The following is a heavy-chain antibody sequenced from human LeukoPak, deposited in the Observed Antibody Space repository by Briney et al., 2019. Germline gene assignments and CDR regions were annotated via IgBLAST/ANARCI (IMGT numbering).Heavy chain of an antibody. Sequence: GGSLRLSCAASGFSLSTYEMNWIRQVPGKGLEWVTHINSGGNTQYYADSVRGRFTMSRDNAKNSLDLQMNSLRAEDTAVYYCARDIVNGPFVISLESWGQGALVTVSS. CDR1: GFSLSTYE. V-gene: IGHV3-48*03. J-gene: IGHJ4*02. D-gene: IGHD2-21*01. CDR3: ARDIVNGPFVISLES. CDR2: INSGGNTQ.